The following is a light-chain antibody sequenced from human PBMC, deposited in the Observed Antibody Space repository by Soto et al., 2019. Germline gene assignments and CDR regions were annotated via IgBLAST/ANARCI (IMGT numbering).Light chain of an antibody. CDR3: QQSYSTPLT. J-gene: IGKJ4*01. Sequence: DIQMTQSPSSLSASVGDRVTIPCRASQSINSLLNWYQQKPGKAPKLLIYAASSLQSGVPSRFSGSGSGTDFTLTISSLQPEDFATYYCQQSYSTPLTFGGGTKVEIK. CDR2: AAS. CDR1: QSINSL. V-gene: IGKV1-39*01.